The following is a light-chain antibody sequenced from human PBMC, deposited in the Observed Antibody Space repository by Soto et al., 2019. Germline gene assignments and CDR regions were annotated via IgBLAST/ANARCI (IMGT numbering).Light chain of an antibody. Sequence: DIQMTQSPSSLSAFVGDRVTITCRASQSISRHLNWYQQKPGKAPKLLIYGASSLQSGVPSRISGSGSGTDFTLTISSLQHEDFATYYCQQSYSAPLTVGGGTKVEIK. J-gene: IGKJ4*01. CDR1: QSISRH. V-gene: IGKV1-39*01. CDR3: QQSYSAPLT. CDR2: GAS.